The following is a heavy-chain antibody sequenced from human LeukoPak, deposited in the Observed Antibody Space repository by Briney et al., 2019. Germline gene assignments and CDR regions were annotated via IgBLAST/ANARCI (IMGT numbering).Heavy chain of an antibody. CDR2: TDHSGST. CDR1: GGSFSGYY. CDR3: ARGWRNFGSGWYNGGNWFDP. D-gene: IGHD6-19*01. V-gene: IGHV4-34*01. Sequence: SETLSLTCAVYGGSFSGYYWSWIRQPPGKGLEWIGETDHSGSTNYNPSLKSRVTISVDTSKNQFSLKLSSVTAADTAVYYCARGWRNFGSGWYNGGNWFDPWGQGTLVTVSS. J-gene: IGHJ5*02.